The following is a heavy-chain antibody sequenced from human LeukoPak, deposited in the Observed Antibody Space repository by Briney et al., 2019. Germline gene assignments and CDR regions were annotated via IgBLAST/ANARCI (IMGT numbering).Heavy chain of an antibody. Sequence: GGSLRLSCTASGFTFSTYAVSWVRQAPGKGLEWVSAISASGAGTYYADSVKGRFTISRDNSKNTLYLQMNSLRAEDTAVFYCAKRRVSQDFHDNGGYSGFDPWGQGTLVTVSS. CDR3: AKRRVSQDFHDNGGYSGFDP. J-gene: IGHJ5*02. CDR1: GFTFSTYA. D-gene: IGHD4-23*01. V-gene: IGHV3-23*01. CDR2: ISASGAGT.